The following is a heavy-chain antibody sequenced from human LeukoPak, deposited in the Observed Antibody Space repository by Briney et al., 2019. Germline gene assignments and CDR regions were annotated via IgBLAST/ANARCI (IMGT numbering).Heavy chain of an antibody. CDR1: GGSISSGYY. J-gene: IGHJ4*02. Sequence: PSETLSLTCTVSGGSISSGYYWSWIRQPPGKGLEWIGEINHSGSTNYNPSLKSRVTISVDTSKNQFSLKLSSVTAADTAVYYCARGLGSDISGGQEHLDYWGQGTLVTVSS. D-gene: IGHD3-10*01. V-gene: IGHV4-34*01. CDR3: ARGLGSDISGGQEHLDY. CDR2: INHSGST.